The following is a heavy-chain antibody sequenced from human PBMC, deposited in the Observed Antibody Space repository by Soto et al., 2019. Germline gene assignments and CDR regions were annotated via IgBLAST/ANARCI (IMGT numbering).Heavy chain of an antibody. D-gene: IGHD3-22*01. CDR1: GFTFSSYG. J-gene: IGHJ4*02. Sequence: LRLSCAASGFTFSSYGMHWVRQAPGKGLEWVAVISYDGSNKYYADSVKGRFTISRDNSKNTLYLQMNSLRAEDTAVYYCATPPSGYYYDSSGYPRGGYWGQGTLVTVSS. V-gene: IGHV3-30*03. CDR2: ISYDGSNK. CDR3: ATPPSGYYYDSSGYPRGGY.